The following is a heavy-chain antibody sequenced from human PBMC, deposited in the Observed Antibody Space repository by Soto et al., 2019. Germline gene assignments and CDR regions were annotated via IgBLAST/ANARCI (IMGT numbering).Heavy chain of an antibody. Sequence: GGSLRLSCAASGFTFSSYGMHWVRQAPGKGLEWVAVISYDGSNKYYADSVKGRFTISRDNSKNTLYLQMNSLRAEDTAVYYCAKVGHPYYHDSSGEYFQHWRQGTLVTVSS. D-gene: IGHD3-22*01. J-gene: IGHJ1*01. CDR3: AKVGHPYYHDSSGEYFQH. CDR2: ISYDGSNK. CDR1: GFTFSSYG. V-gene: IGHV3-30*18.